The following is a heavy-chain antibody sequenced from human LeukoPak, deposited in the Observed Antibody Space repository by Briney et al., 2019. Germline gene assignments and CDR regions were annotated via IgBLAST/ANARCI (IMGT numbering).Heavy chain of an antibody. CDR1: GGTFSSYA. CDR2: IIPIFGTA. CDR3: ARDSSYYESYGRDV. V-gene: IGHV1-69*06. D-gene: IGHD3-22*01. Sequence: SVKVSCKASGGTFSSYAISWVRQAPGQGLEWMGGIIPIFGTANYAQKFQGRVSMTADTSTTTAYMELRSLRLDDTAVYFCARDSSYYESYGRDVWGQGTTVTVSS. J-gene: IGHJ6*02.